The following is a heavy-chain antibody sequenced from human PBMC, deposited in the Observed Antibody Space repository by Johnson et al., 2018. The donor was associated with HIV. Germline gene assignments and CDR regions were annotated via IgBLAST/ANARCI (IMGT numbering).Heavy chain of an antibody. D-gene: IGHD1-26*01. CDR2: IGYDGNDK. CDR1: GFTFSSYA. V-gene: IGHV3-30*04. Sequence: QLVESGGGVVQPGRSLRLSCAASGFTFSSYAMHWVRQAPGKGLQWVAAIGYDGNDKDYADSVKGRFTISRDNSRNTLYLHLNSLRAVDTAVYYCARVRIGRENAFDIWGQGTMVSVSS. CDR3: ARVRIGRENAFDI. J-gene: IGHJ3*02.